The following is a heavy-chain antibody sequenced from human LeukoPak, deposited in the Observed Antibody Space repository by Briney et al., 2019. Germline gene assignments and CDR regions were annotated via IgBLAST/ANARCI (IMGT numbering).Heavy chain of an antibody. CDR3: ARDLLGWELHYFDY. D-gene: IGHD1-26*01. CDR2: ISGSSSYI. J-gene: IGHJ4*02. V-gene: IGHV3-21*01. CDR1: GITFSNYE. Sequence: PGGSLRLSCVASGITFSNYEMNWVRQAPGKGLEWVSSISGSSSYIYYADSVKGRFSISRDNAKNSLYLQMNSLRAEDTAVYYCARDLLGWELHYFDYWGQGTLVTVSS.